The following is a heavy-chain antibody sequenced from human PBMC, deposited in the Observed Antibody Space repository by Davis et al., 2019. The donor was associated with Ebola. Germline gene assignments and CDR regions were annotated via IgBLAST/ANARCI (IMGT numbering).Heavy chain of an antibody. Sequence: ASVKVSCKASGYTFTGYYMHWVRQAPGQGLEWMGRTNPNSGGTNYAQKFQGRVTMTTDTSTSTAYMEVGSPRSDDTAVYYCARAQFPTTSDHWGQGTLVTVSS. D-gene: IGHD1-1*01. CDR2: TNPNSGGT. CDR3: ARAQFPTTSDH. J-gene: IGHJ4*02. CDR1: GYTFTGYY. V-gene: IGHV1-2*06.